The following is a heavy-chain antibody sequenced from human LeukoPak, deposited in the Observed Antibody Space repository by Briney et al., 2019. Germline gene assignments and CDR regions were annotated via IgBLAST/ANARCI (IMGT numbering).Heavy chain of an antibody. D-gene: IGHD3-10*01. V-gene: IGHV1-2*06. CDR1: GYSFADYY. CDR3: AKDPSPINFLGDYYFDY. Sequence: VTSVKVSCKASGYSFADYYIHWVRQAPGQGLEWMGRINPNSGGTNYAQMFQGRVTMTSDTSISTAYLEVSRLRSDDTAVFYCAKDPSPINFLGDYYFDYWGQGPRVTVSS. CDR2: INPNSGGT. J-gene: IGHJ4*02.